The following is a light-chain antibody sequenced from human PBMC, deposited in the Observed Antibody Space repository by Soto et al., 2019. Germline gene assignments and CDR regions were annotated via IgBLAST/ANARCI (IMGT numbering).Light chain of an antibody. CDR3: QHLNSYPREVT. V-gene: IGKV1-9*01. J-gene: IGKJ4*01. CDR1: QGIGSS. CDR2: AAA. Sequence: DIQLTQSPSFLSASVGDRVTITCRASQGIGSSLAWYQKKAGNAPKILIYAAATLQGGVPSRFSGSGSGTEFTLTISSVQPEDFASYYCQHLNSYPREVTFGGGTKVEIK.